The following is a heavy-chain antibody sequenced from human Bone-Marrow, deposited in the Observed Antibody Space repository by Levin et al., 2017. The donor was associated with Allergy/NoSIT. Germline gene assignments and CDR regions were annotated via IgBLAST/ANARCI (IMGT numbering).Heavy chain of an antibody. CDR2: IRNDAYGATT. V-gene: IGHV3-49*04. CDR3: ARDYEGYGNGAFDY. D-gene: IGHD2-15*01. Sequence: GGSLRLSCTASGFNFGEFGVTWVRQAPGKGLEWVGFIRNDAYGATTEFAAAVKGRFSILRDEAKTVAYLQMKSLKSDDTAVYFCARDYEGYGNGAFDYWAREPWSPSP. CDR1: GFNFGEFG. J-gene: IGHJ4*02.